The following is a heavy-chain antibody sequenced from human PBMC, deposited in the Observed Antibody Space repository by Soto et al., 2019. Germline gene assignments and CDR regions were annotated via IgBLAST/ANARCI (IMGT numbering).Heavy chain of an antibody. CDR2: TYYKSKWNN. J-gene: IGHJ4*02. D-gene: IGHD2-15*01. Sequence: QCLTHTCRISGESVVNNTVTWNWIRQSPSRGLEWLGRTYYKSKWNNGYAVSVKTINPDTSKNQFSLHLNSVTPEGTAVYYCARETSGGSLTWGQGTLVTVSS. V-gene: IGHV6-1*01. CDR3: ARETSGGSLT. CDR1: GESVVNNTVT.